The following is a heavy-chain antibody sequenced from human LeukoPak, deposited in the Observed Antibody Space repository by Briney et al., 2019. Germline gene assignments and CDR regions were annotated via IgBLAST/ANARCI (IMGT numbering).Heavy chain of an antibody. Sequence: PSETLSLTCAVYGGSFSGYYWSWIRQPPGKGLEWIGEINHSGSTNYNPSLESRVTISVDTSKNQFSLKLSSVTAADTAVYYCARYRGYSYSRVLDYWGQGTLVTVSS. J-gene: IGHJ4*02. D-gene: IGHD5-18*01. V-gene: IGHV4-34*01. CDR2: INHSGST. CDR3: ARYRGYSYSRVLDY. CDR1: GGSFSGYY.